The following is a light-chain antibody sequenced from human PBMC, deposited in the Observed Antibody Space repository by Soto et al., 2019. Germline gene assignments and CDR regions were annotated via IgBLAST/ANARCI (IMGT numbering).Light chain of an antibody. V-gene: IGKV3-15*01. CDR3: QQYNNWPPWT. CDR2: RAS. CDR1: QSLGGN. J-gene: IGKJ1*01. Sequence: EIVMTQSPATLAVSPGDTATLSCRASQSLGGNLAWYQQKPGQAPRLLIFRASSRATGVPARFSASGSGTDFTLTISGLQSEDLAGYYCQQYNNWPPWTFGPGTRVEIK.